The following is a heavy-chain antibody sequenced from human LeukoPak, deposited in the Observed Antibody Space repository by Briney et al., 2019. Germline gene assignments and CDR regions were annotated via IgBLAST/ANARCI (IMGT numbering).Heavy chain of an antibody. CDR2: TYYRSRWYN. D-gene: IGHD6-13*01. CDR1: GDSVSSNSAS. V-gene: IGHV6-1*01. Sequence: SQTLSLTCAISGDSVSSNSASWNWIRQSPSRGLEWLGRTYYRSRWYNDYAVSVKSRITINPDTSKNQFSLQLNSVTPEDTAVYYCARGRSIIATTGRRRGLYFDYWGQGTLVTVSS. J-gene: IGHJ4*02. CDR3: ARGRSIIATTGRRRGLYFDY.